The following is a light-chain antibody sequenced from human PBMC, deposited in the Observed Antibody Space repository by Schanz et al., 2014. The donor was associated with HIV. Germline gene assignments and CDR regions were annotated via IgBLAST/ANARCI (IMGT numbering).Light chain of an antibody. V-gene: IGLV2-14*03. CDR2: DVS. Sequence: QSALTQPASVSGSPGQSITISCTGSSSDVGGYNYVSWYQQHPDKAPKLMIYDVSDRPSGVSNRFSGSKSGNTASLTISGLQAEDEADFYCCSYAGRSTVVFGGGTKLTVL. J-gene: IGLJ3*02. CDR1: SSDVGGYNY. CDR3: CSYAGRSTVV.